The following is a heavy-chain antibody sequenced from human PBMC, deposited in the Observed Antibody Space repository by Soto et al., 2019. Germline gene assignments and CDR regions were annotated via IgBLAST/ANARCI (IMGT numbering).Heavy chain of an antibody. CDR2: IIPIFGTA. V-gene: IGHV1-69*06. J-gene: IGHJ5*02. CDR1: GGTFSSYA. CDR3: ASSFPYNWNYGSAWFDP. D-gene: IGHD1-7*01. Sequence: QVQLVQSGAEVKKPGSSVKVSCKASGGTFSSYAISWVRQAPGQGLEWMGGIIPIFGTANYAQKFQGRVTITADKSTSTAYMELSSLRPEDTAVYYCASSFPYNWNYGSAWFDPWGQGTLVTVSS.